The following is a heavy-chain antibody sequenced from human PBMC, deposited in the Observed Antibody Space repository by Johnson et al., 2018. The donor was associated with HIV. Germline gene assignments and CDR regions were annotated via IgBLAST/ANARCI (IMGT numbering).Heavy chain of an antibody. CDR3: ARAGDYDFLTGSLLRGTFDV. V-gene: IGHV3-30*02. CDR1: GFTFSSYG. J-gene: IGHJ3*01. CDR2: LRYDGSNK. D-gene: IGHD3/OR15-3a*01. Sequence: QVQLVESGGGVVQPGGSLRLSCAASGFTFSSYGMHWVRQAPGKGLEWVAFLRYDGSNKYYADSVTGRFTISRDNSKNTLYLQMNSLRAGDTGVYYCARAGDYDFLTGSLLRGTFDVWGQGTMVTVSS.